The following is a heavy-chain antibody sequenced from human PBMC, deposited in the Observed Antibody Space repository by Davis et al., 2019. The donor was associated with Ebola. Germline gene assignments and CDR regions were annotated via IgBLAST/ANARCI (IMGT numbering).Heavy chain of an antibody. CDR1: GYSFTNYW. Sequence: GESLKISCKGSGYSFTNYWIAWVRQMPGKGLECMGIIFPGDSDTRYSPSFQGQVTISVDKSISTAYLQWSSLKASDTATYYCARGTDGYNPGGYFDSWGQGTLVTVSS. J-gene: IGHJ4*02. D-gene: IGHD5-24*01. CDR2: IFPGDSDT. V-gene: IGHV5-51*01. CDR3: ARGTDGYNPGGYFDS.